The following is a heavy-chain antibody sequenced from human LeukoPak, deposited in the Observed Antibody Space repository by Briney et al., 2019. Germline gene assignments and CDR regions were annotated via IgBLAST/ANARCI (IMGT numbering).Heavy chain of an antibody. CDR1: GISFSNAW. CDR3: DPDRGASPHP. Sequence: GGSLRLSCVASGISFSNAWMSWVRQAPEKGLEWVGRIKRTTDSGTTDYAAPVKGRFTISRDDSKSTMYLQMSSLKTEDSAVYYGDPDRGASPHPGGKGTRFPVSS. J-gene: IGHJ5*02. CDR2: IKRTTDSGTT. D-gene: IGHD3-10*01. V-gene: IGHV3-15*01.